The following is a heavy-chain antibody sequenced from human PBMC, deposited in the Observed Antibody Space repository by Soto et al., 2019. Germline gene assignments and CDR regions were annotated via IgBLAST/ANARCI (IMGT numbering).Heavy chain of an antibody. CDR3: XXXXXXXXXXPLNY. CDR1: GYTFTSYG. V-gene: IGHV1-18*01. Sequence: QVQLVQSGAEVKKPGASVKVSCKASGYTFTSYGISWXXXXXXXXXXWMGWISAYNGNTNYAQKLQGRVTMTTDTXXXXXXXXXXXXXXXXXXXXXXXXXXXXXXXXPLNYWGQGTLVTVSS. CDR2: ISAYNGNT. J-gene: IGHJ4*02.